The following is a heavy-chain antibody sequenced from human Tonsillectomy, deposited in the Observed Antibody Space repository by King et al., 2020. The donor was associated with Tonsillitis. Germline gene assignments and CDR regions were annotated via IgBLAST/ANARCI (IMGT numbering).Heavy chain of an antibody. CDR2: INHSGST. Sequence: HVQLPQWGAGLLKPSETLSLTCAVYGGSFSGYYWSWIRQPPGKGLEWIGEINHSGSTNYNPSLKSRVTVSVDTSKNQFSLKLSSVTAADTAVYYCASSRGAYDSSGYYYWGQGTLVTVSS. CDR3: ASSRGAYDSSGYYY. CDR1: GGSFSGYY. V-gene: IGHV4-34*01. J-gene: IGHJ4*02. D-gene: IGHD3-22*01.